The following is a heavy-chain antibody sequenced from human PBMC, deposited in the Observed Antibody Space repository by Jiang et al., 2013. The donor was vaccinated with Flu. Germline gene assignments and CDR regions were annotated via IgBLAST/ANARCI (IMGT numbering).Heavy chain of an antibody. CDR1: GYSFTSYW. V-gene: IGHV5-51*01. J-gene: IGHJ5*02. CDR3: ASSKMYCSSTSCYPNWFDP. Sequence: GAEVKKPGESLKISCKGSGYSFTSYWIGWVRQMPGKGLEWMGIIYPGDSDTRYSPSFQGQVTISADKSISTAYLQWSSLKASDTAMYYCASSKMYCSSTSCYPNWFDPWGQGTLVTVSS. D-gene: IGHD2-2*01. CDR2: IYPGDSDT.